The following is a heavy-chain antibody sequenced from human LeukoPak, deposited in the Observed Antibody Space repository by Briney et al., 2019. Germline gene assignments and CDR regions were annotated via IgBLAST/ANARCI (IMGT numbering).Heavy chain of an antibody. CDR1: GGSISRGDYY. CDR2: MYYSGST. Sequence: SETLSLTCTVSGGSISRGDYYWSWIRQPPGKGLEWIAYMYYSGSTYYNPSLKSRVTMSADTSKNQLSLKLSSVTAADTAVYYCARAHYYDSRIDPWGQGILVTVSS. D-gene: IGHD3-22*01. J-gene: IGHJ5*02. CDR3: ARAHYYDSRIDP. V-gene: IGHV4-30-4*01.